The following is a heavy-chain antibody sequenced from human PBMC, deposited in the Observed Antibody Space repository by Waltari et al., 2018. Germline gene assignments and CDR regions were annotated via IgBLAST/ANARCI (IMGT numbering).Heavy chain of an antibody. CDR2: LDPEDGEA. D-gene: IGHD1-7*01. J-gene: IGHJ3*02. CDR3: ATGTGTVGTFDI. CDR1: GYTLTELS. V-gene: IGHV1-24*01. Sequence: QVQLVQSGAEVKKPGASVKVSCKVSGYTLTELSRHWVRQAPGKGLEWSGGLDPEDGEASDAQKFQGRVTMTEDTSTDTAYMELSSLRSEDTAVYYCATGTGTVGTFDIWGQGTMVTVSS.